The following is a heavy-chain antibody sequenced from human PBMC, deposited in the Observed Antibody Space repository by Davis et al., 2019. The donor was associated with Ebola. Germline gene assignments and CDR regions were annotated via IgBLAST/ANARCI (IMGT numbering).Heavy chain of an antibody. V-gene: IGHV4-61*09. J-gene: IGHJ4*02. CDR3: ATNTTSSGFNY. D-gene: IGHD6-6*01. CDR1: GGSISSHSDY. CDR2: IYPSGGT. Sequence: PSETLSLTCTVSGGSISSHSDYWSWIRQSAGKGLEWVGQIYPSGGTNYNPSLKSRLTISADTSQNLFSLKMTSVTAADTAVYYCATNTTSSGFNYWGQGTLVTVSS.